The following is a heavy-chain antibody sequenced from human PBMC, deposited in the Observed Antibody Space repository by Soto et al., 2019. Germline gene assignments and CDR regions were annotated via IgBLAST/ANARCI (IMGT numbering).Heavy chain of an antibody. D-gene: IGHD2-21*02. CDR3: ASQVVTWRCFDY. Sequence: QLQLQESGPGLVKPSETLSLTCTVSGGSISNRNYYWGWIRQPPGRGLEWIGSTYYNGLAYYTPSLKSRVTLSVDTSMNRFSLRLHSVTAADTGVYYCASQVVTWRCFDYWGQGTQVTVSS. CDR1: GGSISNRNYY. V-gene: IGHV4-39*01. J-gene: IGHJ4*02. CDR2: TYYNGLA.